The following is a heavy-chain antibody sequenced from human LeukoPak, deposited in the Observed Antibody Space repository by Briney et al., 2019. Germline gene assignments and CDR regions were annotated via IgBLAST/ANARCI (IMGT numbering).Heavy chain of an antibody. CDR2: INHSGST. V-gene: IGHV4-34*01. CDR3: ARDRDSSGWYGFDP. D-gene: IGHD6-19*01. CDR1: GGSFSGYY. J-gene: IGHJ5*02. Sequence: SETLSLTCAVYGGSFSGYYWSWIRQPPGKGLEWIGEINHSGSTNYNPSLKSRVTISVDTSRNQFSLKLSSVTAADTAVYYCARDRDSSGWYGFDPWGQGTLVTVSS.